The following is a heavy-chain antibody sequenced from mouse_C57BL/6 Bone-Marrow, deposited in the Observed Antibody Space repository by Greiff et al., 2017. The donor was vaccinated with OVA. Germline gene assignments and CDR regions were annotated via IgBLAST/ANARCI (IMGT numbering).Heavy chain of an antibody. V-gene: IGHV5-2*01. Sequence: DVHLVESGGGLVQPGESLKLSCASNEYEFPSHDMSWVRKTPEKRLELVAAINSDGGSTYYPATMERRFIISRDNTKKTLYLQMSSLRSEDTALYYCARHSDYEWYFDVWGTGTTLTVSS. D-gene: IGHD2-4*01. CDR2: INSDGGST. CDR3: ARHSDYEWYFDV. J-gene: IGHJ1*03. CDR1: EYEFPSHD.